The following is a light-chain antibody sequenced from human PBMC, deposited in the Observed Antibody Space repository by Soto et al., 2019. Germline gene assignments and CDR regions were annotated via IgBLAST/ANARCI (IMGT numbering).Light chain of an antibody. Sequence: EIVMTQSPATLSVSPGERATLSCRASQSVGANLAWYQQKPGQAPRLLIYGASTRAAGISPRFSGGGSGTEFTLTISSLQSEDFGVYYCQQYPYWPPTFGQGTKVGIK. CDR2: GAS. CDR3: QQYPYWPPT. J-gene: IGKJ1*01. V-gene: IGKV3-15*01. CDR1: QSVGAN.